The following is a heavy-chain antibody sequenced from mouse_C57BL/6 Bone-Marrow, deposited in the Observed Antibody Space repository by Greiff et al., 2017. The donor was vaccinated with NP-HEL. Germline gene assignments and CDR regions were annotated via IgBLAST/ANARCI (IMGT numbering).Heavy chain of an antibody. D-gene: IGHD1-1*01. Sequence: QVQLQQSGAELARPGASVKMSCKASGYTFTSYTMHWVKQRPGQGLEWIGYINPSSGYTKYNQKFKDKATLTADKSSSTAYMQLSSLTSEDSAVYYCASRYYYGSSPYWYFDVWGTGTTVTVSS. CDR3: ASRYYYGSSPYWYFDV. CDR1: GYTFTSYT. J-gene: IGHJ1*03. V-gene: IGHV1-4*01. CDR2: INPSSGYT.